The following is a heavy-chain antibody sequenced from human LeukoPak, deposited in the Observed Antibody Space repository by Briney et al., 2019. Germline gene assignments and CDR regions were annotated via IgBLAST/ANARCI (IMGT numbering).Heavy chain of an antibody. CDR1: GGSISSGSYY. J-gene: IGHJ6*03. D-gene: IGHD2-8*01. CDR3: ARARAGYRTNGVCLDYYYYYMDV. Sequence: PSETLSLTCTVSGGSISSGSYYWSWIRQPAGKGLEWIGRIYTSGSTNYNPSLKSRVTISVDTSKNQFSLKLSSVTAADTAVYYCARARAGYRTNGVCLDYYYYYMDVWGKGTTVTVSS. CDR2: IYTSGST. V-gene: IGHV4-61*02.